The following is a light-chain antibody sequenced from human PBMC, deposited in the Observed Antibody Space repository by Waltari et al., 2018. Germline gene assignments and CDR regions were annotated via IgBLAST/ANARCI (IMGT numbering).Light chain of an antibody. CDR1: QSIHNY. V-gene: IGKV3-11*01. Sequence: DIVLTQSPAPLSLSPGERATLSCRASQSIHNYLAWYQQKPGQAPRLLIYDTSNRATGISARFSGSGFGTDFTLTISSLEPEDFAVYYCQQRRNWPLTFGGGTKVEIK. CDR2: DTS. CDR3: QQRRNWPLT. J-gene: IGKJ4*01.